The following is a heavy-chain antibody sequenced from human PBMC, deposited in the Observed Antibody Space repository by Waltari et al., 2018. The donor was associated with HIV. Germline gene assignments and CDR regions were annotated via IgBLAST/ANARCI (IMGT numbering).Heavy chain of an antibody. CDR2: IYWDDDK. CDR1: GFSLSSAGTG. D-gene: IGHD3-10*01. J-gene: IGHJ4*02. V-gene: IGHV2-5*02. CDR3: SVNGGIGTKYFDY. Sequence: QITLKESGPTLVKPTQTLTLTCIFSGFSLSSAGTGVGLIRQWPGKATELLSLIYWDDDKRYIPSLKNRLTITKDTSKDQVVLSMSNMDPVDTATYYFSVNGGIGTKYFDYWGQGTPVTVSS.